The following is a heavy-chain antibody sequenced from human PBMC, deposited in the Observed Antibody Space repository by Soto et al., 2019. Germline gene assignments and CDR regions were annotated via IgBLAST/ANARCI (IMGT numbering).Heavy chain of an antibody. CDR1: GLTFSNYA. CDR2: LSGSGRAT. CDR3: AKGDYCSSIDWYSAFDY. J-gene: IGHJ4*02. V-gene: IGHV3-23*01. Sequence: EVQLLESGGGLVQPGGSLRLSCAASGLTFSNYAMSWVRQAPGKGLEWVSSLSGSGRATYYADSVKGRFIISRANARDTLFRQMSRLRAEDTAVYYCAKGDYCSSIDWYSAFDYWGQGTLVTVSS. D-gene: IGHD2-2*01.